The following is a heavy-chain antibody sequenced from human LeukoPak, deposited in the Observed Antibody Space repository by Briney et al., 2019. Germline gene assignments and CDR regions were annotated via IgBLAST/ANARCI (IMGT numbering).Heavy chain of an antibody. Sequence: PGGSLRLSCAASGFTFDDYGMSWVRQAPGNGLEWVSAINWYGGSTGHAGSVKGRFTISRDNDRNSLYLQMNRLRAEDTALFYCARAELGYCSTTSCGVIDFWGQGTLVTVSS. V-gene: IGHV3-20*04. J-gene: IGHJ4*02. CDR1: GFTFDDYG. CDR2: INWYGGST. CDR3: ARAELGYCSTTSCGVIDF. D-gene: IGHD2-2*01.